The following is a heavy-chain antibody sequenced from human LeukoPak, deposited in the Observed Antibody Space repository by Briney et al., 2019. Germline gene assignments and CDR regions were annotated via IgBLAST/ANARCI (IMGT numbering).Heavy chain of an antibody. Sequence: PGGSLRLSCAASGFSFSISAMSWIRQAPGKGLEWISYITVSGTTIYYADSVKGRFTISRDNARNSLYLQMDGLRAEDTAVYYCARDRGIVLPDTSYYMDVWGKGTTVTVSS. V-gene: IGHV3-11*01. CDR2: ITVSGTTI. CDR3: ARDRGIVLPDTSYYMDV. J-gene: IGHJ6*03. D-gene: IGHD1-26*01. CDR1: GFSFSISA.